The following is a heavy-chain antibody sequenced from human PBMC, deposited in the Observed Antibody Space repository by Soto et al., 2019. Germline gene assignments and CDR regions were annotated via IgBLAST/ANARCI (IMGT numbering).Heavy chain of an antibody. CDR1: GGSFSGYY. D-gene: IGHD2-2*01. CDR2: INHSGST. V-gene: IGHV4-34*01. J-gene: IGHJ6*02. CDR3: ARGLSSNLRDYYGMDV. Sequence: PSETLSLTCAVYGGSFSGYYWSWIRQPPGKGLEWIGEINHSGSTNYNPSLKSRVTISVDTSKNQFSLKLSSVTAADTAVYYCARGLSSNLRDYYGMDVWGQGTTVTVSS.